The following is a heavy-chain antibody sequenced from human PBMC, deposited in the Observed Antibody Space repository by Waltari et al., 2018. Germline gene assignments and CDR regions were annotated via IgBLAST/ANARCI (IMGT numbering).Heavy chain of an antibody. Sequence: QLQLQESGPGLVKPSETLSLSCNVSGASISAGSYYWGWIRQPPGQGLEWIGSIYNDGTTHYSPSLKSRVSISLDASNNHISLQLASVTAADTAVYYCARHPRVYCGYVRCSAAFDYWGQGTMVIVSS. CDR3: ARHPRVYCGYVRCSAAFDY. CDR2: IYNDGTT. CDR1: GASISAGSYY. V-gene: IGHV4-39*01. D-gene: IGHD2-21*01. J-gene: IGHJ3*01.